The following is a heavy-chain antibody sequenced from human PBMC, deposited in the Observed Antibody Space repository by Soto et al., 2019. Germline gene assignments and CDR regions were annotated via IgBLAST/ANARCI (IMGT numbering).Heavy chain of an antibody. J-gene: IGHJ4*02. CDR2: IYPSDSDT. CDR3: ARGGVSTRTFDY. V-gene: IGHV5-51*01. Sequence: VEALKISCEGCGYNFAGYWIAWVRQMPGKCLELMGIIYPSDSDTRYRPSFQGQVTISADKSISSAYLQWSSLRASHTAMYYCARGGVSTRTFDYWGPGTPVTVSS. D-gene: IGHD3-3*01. CDR1: GYNFAGYW.